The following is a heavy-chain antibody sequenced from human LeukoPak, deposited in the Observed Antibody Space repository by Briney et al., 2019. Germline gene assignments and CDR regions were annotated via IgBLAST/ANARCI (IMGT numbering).Heavy chain of an antibody. J-gene: IGHJ6*03. CDR3: AREVVDYGDYSAEVFYYMDV. V-gene: IGHV4-39*07. Sequence: PSETLPLTCIVSGASISSSSYYWGWIRQPPGKGLEWIGSIYYSGSTYYNPSLKSRVTISVDTSKNQFSLKLSSVTAADTAVYYCAREVVDYGDYSAEVFYYMDVWGKGTTVTVSS. CDR2: IYYSGST. D-gene: IGHD4-17*01. CDR1: GASISSSSYY.